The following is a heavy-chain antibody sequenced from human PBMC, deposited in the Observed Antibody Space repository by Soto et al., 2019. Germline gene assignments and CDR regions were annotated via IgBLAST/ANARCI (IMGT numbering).Heavy chain of an antibody. V-gene: IGHV3-9*01. D-gene: IGHD1-26*01. CDR2: ISWHSATI. J-gene: IGHJ3*02. CDR1: GFAFDGYA. CDR3: AKVFKQNLASVGAFDI. Sequence: EVQLVESGGGLVQPGSSLRLSCAASGFAFDGYAMHWVRQAPGKGLEWVSGISWHSATIAYGDSVKGRFTISRDNAKNSLYLQMNSLRPEDTALYYCAKVFKQNLASVGAFDIWGQGTLVTVSS.